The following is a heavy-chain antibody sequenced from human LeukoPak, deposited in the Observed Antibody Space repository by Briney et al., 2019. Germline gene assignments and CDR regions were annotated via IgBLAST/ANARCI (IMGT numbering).Heavy chain of an antibody. CDR3: ARETRGSNVVVVAATAHFQH. CDR1: GYTFTSYY. CDR2: INPSGGST. Sequence: GASVKVSCKASGYTFTSYYMHWVRQAPGQGLEWMGIINPSGGSTSYAQKFQGRVTMTRDTSTSTVYMELSSQRSEDTAVYYCARETRGSNVVVVAATAHFQHWGQGTLVTVSS. D-gene: IGHD2-15*01. V-gene: IGHV1-46*01. J-gene: IGHJ1*01.